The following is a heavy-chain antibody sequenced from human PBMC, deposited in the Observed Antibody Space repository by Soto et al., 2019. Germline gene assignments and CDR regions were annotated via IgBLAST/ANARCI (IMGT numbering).Heavy chain of an antibody. CDR1: GGSISSGGYY. V-gene: IGHV4-31*03. J-gene: IGHJ4*02. Sequence: QVQLQESGPGLVKPSQTLSLTCTVSGGSISSGGYYWSWIRPHAGKGLEWIGYIYYSGSTYYNPSLKSRVTISVDTSKNQFSLKLSSVTAADTAVYYCASWSPVVAAIVYWGQGTLVTVSS. D-gene: IGHD2-15*01. CDR3: ASWSPVVAAIVY. CDR2: IYYSGST.